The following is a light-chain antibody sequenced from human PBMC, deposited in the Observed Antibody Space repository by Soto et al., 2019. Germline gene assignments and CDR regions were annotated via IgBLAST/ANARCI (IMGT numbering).Light chain of an antibody. CDR2: AAS. Sequence: DIQMTQSPSSLSASVRDRVTITCRASQSISTYVNWYQQKPGKAPKLLIYAASNLQSGVPSRFSGSGSGTDFTLTITTLQPEDFATYYCQQSYSISWTFDQGTKVEIK. CDR3: QQSYSISWT. J-gene: IGKJ1*01. CDR1: QSISTY. V-gene: IGKV1-39*01.